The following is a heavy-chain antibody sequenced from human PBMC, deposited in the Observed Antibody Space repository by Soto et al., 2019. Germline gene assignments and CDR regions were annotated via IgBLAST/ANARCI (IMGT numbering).Heavy chain of an antibody. V-gene: IGHV4-30-2*01. CDR2: IYQSGST. D-gene: IGHD3-22*01. J-gene: IGHJ3*02. CDR1: GGSLSSSAYS. CDR3: ARVLLFYDSDGCSWDDAFDI. Sequence: QMHLQESGSGLVKPSQTLSLTCAVSGGSLSSSAYSWSWIRQPPGKGLEWIGFIYQSGSTYYNPSLKSRVTMSLDRPKNQFSLKLSSVTAADTAVYYCARVLLFYDSDGCSWDDAFDIWGQGTMVTVSS.